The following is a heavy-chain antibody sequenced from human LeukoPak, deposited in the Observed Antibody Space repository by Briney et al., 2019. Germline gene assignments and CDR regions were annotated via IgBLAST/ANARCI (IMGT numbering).Heavy chain of an antibody. CDR3: ARDYGPYPGCSWFDP. D-gene: IGHD2-21*01. CDR1: GYTFTNYD. V-gene: IGHV1-2*06. CDR2: INCNGGGT. Sequence: GASVNVSCKTSGYTFTNYDINWVRQAAGQGLEWMGRINCNGGGTSYAQKFQGRVTMTRDTSISTAYMELDRLTSDDTAVYYCARDYGPYPGCSWFDPWGQGTLVTVSS. J-gene: IGHJ5*02.